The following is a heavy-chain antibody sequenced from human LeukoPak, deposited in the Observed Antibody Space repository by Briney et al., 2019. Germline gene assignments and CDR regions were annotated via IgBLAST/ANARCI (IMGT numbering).Heavy chain of an antibody. CDR3: ARLGYFGVVDY. V-gene: IGHV4-39*07. CDR1: GGSISSSSYY. D-gene: IGHD3-3*01. Sequence: SETLSLTCTVSGGSISSSSYYWGWIRQPPGKGLEWIGSIYYSGSIYYNPPLKSRVTISVDTSKNQFSLKLSSVTAADTAVYYCARLGYFGVVDYWGQGTLVTVSS. J-gene: IGHJ4*02. CDR2: IYYSGSI.